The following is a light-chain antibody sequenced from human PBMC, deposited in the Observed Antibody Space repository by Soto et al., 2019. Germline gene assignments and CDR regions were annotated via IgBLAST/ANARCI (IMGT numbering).Light chain of an antibody. CDR3: NSYTTISTLV. Sequence: ALTQPASVSGAPGQAIPISCTGTSSDVGGYNFVSWYQQHPGKAPKLMIYEVTSRPSGVSNRFSGSKSGNTASLTISGLQAEDEADYYCNSYTTISTLVFGTGTKVTVL. V-gene: IGLV2-14*03. J-gene: IGLJ1*01. CDR1: SSDVGGYNF. CDR2: EVT.